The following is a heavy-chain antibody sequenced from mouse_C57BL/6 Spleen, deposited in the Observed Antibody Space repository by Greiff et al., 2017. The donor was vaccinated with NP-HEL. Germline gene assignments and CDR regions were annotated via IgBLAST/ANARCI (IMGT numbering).Heavy chain of an antibody. V-gene: IGHV10-1*01. CDR1: GFSFNTYA. Sequence: EVHLVESGGGLVQPKGSLKLSCAASGFSFNTYAMNWVRQAPGKGLEWVARIRSKSNNYATYYADSVKDRFTISRDDSESMLYLQMNNLKTEDTDMYYCVRRKGYAMDYWGQGTSVTVS. J-gene: IGHJ4*01. CDR3: VRRKGYAMDY. CDR2: IRSKSNNYAT.